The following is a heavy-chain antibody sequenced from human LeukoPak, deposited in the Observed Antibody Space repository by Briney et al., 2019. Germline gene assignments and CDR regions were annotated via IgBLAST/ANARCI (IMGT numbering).Heavy chain of an antibody. V-gene: IGHV1-8*01. D-gene: IGHD3-22*01. CDR3: ARGYYDSSGYYFDY. J-gene: IGHJ4*02. CDR1: GYTFTSYD. Sequence: ASVKVSCKASGYTFTSYDVNWVRQATGQGLEWMGWMNPNSVNTLSAQKFQGRVTMTRNTSISTAYMDLSSLRSEDTAVYYCARGYYDSSGYYFDYWGQGTLVTVSS. CDR2: MNPNSVNT.